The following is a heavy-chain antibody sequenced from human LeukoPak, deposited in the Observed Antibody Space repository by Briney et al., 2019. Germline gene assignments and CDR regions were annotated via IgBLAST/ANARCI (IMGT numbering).Heavy chain of an antibody. CDR3: ARAPATSPYSSSWSDY. Sequence: ASVKVSCKASGGTFSSYAISWVRQAPGQGLEWMGRIIPILGIANYAQKFQGRVTITADKSTSTAYMELSSLRSEDTAVYYCARAPATSPYSSSWSDYWGQGTLVTVSS. V-gene: IGHV1-69*04. CDR1: GGTFSSYA. CDR2: IIPILGIA. D-gene: IGHD6-13*01. J-gene: IGHJ4*02.